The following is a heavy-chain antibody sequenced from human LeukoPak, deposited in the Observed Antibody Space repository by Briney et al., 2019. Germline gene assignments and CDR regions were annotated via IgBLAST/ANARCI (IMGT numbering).Heavy chain of an antibody. V-gene: IGHV3-21*04. CDR1: GFTFSSYS. Sequence: GGSLRLSCAASGFTFSSYSMDWVRQAPGKGLEWVSSISSSSSYIYYADSVKGRFTISRDNAKNSLYLQMASLRAEDTAVYYCARQWEHNWFDPWGQGTLVTVSS. J-gene: IGHJ5*02. CDR2: ISSSSSYI. D-gene: IGHD1-26*01. CDR3: ARQWEHNWFDP.